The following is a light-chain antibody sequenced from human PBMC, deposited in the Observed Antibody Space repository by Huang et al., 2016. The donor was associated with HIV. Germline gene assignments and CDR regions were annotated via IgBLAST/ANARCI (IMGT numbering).Light chain of an antibody. J-gene: IGKJ3*01. CDR1: QGVSSN. CDR3: QQYNNWPPFT. V-gene: IGKV3-15*01. CDR2: GAS. Sequence: EIVMTHSPATLSVSPGERATLSCRASQGVSSNLAWYQQKPGQAPRLLIYGASTRATGIPARFSGSGSGTEFTLTISSLQSEDFAVYYCQQYNNWPPFTFGPGTKVDIK.